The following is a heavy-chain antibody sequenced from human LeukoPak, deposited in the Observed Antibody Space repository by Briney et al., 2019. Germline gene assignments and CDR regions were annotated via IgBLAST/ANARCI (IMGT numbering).Heavy chain of an antibody. CDR1: GFKFDDYN. CDR3: ARDSYGDANFDS. D-gene: IGHD4-17*01. CDR2: IYADGNT. V-gene: IGHV3-53*01. Sequence: QAGGSLRLSCTASGFKFDDYNMSWFRQAPGRGLEWVSFIYADGNTYYADSVKGRFTISRDISKNAVYLQMNSLGAEDTAVYYCARDSYGDANFDSWGQGTLVTVSS. J-gene: IGHJ4*02.